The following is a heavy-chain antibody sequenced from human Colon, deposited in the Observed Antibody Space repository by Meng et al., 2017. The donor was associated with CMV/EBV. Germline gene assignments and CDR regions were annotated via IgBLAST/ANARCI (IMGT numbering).Heavy chain of an antibody. J-gene: IGHJ5*02. CDR3: ARWGFSGMFRASGRQAADWLDP. CDR1: GFSFTSFW. V-gene: IGHV3-7*01. D-gene: IGHD3-10*01. CDR2: IRQGGGET. Sequence: GGSLRLSCAASGFSFTSFWMAWVRQAPGKGLEWVASIRQGGGETYYGDSMKDRFTISRDNGKDFLFLQMSSLRVEDTAVYYCARWGFSGMFRASGRQAADWLDPWGPGTLVTVSS.